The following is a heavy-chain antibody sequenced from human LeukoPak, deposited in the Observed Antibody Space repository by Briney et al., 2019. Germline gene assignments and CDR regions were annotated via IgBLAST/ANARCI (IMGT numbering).Heavy chain of an antibody. Sequence: SETLSLTCAVYGGSLSGYYWSWIRQPPGKGLEWIGEISLGGNTNHNPSLRSRVTISVDQSKNQLFLKLTSVTAADTAIYYCASNWGYSQGHWGQGILVTVSS. CDR2: ISLGGNT. CDR1: GGSLSGYY. D-gene: IGHD7-27*01. J-gene: IGHJ4*02. CDR3: ASNWGYSQGH. V-gene: IGHV4-34*01.